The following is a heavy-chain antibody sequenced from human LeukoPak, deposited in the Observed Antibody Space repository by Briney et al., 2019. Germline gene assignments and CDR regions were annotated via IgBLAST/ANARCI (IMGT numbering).Heavy chain of an antibody. CDR3: ARGDSYGPNKNGMDV. D-gene: IGHD5-18*01. Sequence: GGSLRLSCAASGFTFSSYSMNWVRQAPGKGLEWVSYISSSSSTIYYAGSVKGRFTISRDNAKNSLYLQMNSLRAEDTAVYYCARGDSYGPNKNGMDVWGQGTTVTVSS. J-gene: IGHJ6*02. V-gene: IGHV3-48*01. CDR2: ISSSSSTI. CDR1: GFTFSSYS.